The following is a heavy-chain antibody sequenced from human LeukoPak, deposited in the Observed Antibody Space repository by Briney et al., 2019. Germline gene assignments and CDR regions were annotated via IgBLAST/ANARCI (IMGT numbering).Heavy chain of an antibody. D-gene: IGHD5-12*01. CDR2: FDPEDGET. Sequence: KPGASVKVSCKDSGYTFTGYYMHWVRQAPGKGLEWMGGFDPEDGETIYAQKFQGRVTMTEDTSTDTAYMELSSLRSEDTAVYYCATAWDIVATFVVYWGQGTLVTVSS. CDR1: GYTFTGYY. J-gene: IGHJ4*02. CDR3: ATAWDIVATFVVY. V-gene: IGHV1-24*01.